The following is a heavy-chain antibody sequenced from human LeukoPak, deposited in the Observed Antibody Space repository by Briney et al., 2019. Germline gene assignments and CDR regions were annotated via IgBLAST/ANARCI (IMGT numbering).Heavy chain of an antibody. J-gene: IGHJ6*03. CDR3: ARDWAHRGWATNLGYYYYYMDV. CDR2: INPNSGGT. V-gene: IGHV1-2*02. Sequence: GASVKVSCKASGYTFTGYYMHWVRQAPGQGLEWMGWINPNSGGTNYAQKFQGRVTMTRDTSISTAYMELSRLRSDDTAVYYCARDWAHRGWATNLGYYYYYMDVWGKGTTVTVSS. CDR1: GYTFTGYY. D-gene: IGHD6-19*01.